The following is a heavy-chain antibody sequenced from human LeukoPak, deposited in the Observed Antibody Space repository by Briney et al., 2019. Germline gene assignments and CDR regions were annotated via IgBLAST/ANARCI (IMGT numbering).Heavy chain of an antibody. J-gene: IGHJ4*02. D-gene: IGHD1-26*01. V-gene: IGHV1-69*13. CDR2: IIPIFGTA. CDR3: ATIVGATEVDY. CDR1: GGTFSSYA. Sequence: SVKVSCKASGGTFSSYAISWVRQAPGQGLEGMGGIIPIFGTANYAQKFQGRVTITADESTSTAYMELSSLRSEDTAVYYCATIVGATEVDYWGQGTLVTVSS.